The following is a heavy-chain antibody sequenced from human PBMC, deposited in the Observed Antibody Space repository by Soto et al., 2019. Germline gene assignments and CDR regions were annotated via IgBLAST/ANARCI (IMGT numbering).Heavy chain of an antibody. J-gene: IGHJ3*02. CDR3: ARGGYSSGWYDAFDI. Sequence: SETLSLTCTVSGGSISSGDYYWSWIRQPPGKGLEWIGYIYYSGSTYYNPSLKSRVTISVDTSKNQFSLKLSSVTAADTAVYYCARGGYSSGWYDAFDIWGQGTMVT. D-gene: IGHD6-19*01. V-gene: IGHV4-30-4*01. CDR1: GGSISSGDYY. CDR2: IYYSGST.